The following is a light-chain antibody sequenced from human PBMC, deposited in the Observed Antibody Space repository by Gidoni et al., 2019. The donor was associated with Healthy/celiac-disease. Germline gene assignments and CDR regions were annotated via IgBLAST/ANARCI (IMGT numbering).Light chain of an antibody. CDR3: QQYDNPSIT. Sequence: DIQMTQSPSSLSASVGDRVTITCQASQDISNYLNWYQQKPGKAPKLLIYDASNLETGVPPRFSGSGSGTDFTFTISSLQPEDIATYYCQQYDNPSITFGQGTRLEIK. CDR2: DAS. V-gene: IGKV1-33*01. CDR1: QDISNY. J-gene: IGKJ5*01.